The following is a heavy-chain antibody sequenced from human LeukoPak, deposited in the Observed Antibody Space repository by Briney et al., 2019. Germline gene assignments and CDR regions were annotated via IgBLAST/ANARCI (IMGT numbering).Heavy chain of an antibody. CDR1: GYTFTSYD. CDR2: MNPNSGNT. D-gene: IGHD5-18*01. CDR3: ARGRPTDTAMVHPKLYYYYYYMDV. J-gene: IGHJ6*03. Sequence: GASVKVSCKASGYTFTSYDINWVRQATGQGLEWMGWMNPNSGNTGYAQKFQGRVTMTRNTSISTAYMELSSLRSEDTAVYYCARGRPTDTAMVHPKLYYYYYYMDVWGKGTTVTVSS. V-gene: IGHV1-8*01.